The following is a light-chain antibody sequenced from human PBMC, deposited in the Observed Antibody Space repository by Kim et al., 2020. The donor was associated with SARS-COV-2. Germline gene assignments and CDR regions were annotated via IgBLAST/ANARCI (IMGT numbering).Light chain of an antibody. J-gene: IGLJ3*02. CDR1: TGAGTSGCY. CDR2: GTS. CDR3: LLYFGGAWV. V-gene: IGLV7-43*01. Sequence: GATVTLTCASSTGAGTSGCYPTWFQQRPGQTPRALIYGTSNKHSGTPDRFSGSLLEGKAALTLSGVQPEDEAEYYCLLYFGGAWVFGGGTQLTVL.